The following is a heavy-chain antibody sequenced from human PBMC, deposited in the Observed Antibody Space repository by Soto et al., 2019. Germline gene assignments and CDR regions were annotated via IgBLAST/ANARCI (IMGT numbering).Heavy chain of an antibody. Sequence: QVQLVQSGAEVKKPGSSVKVSCKASGGTFSSYAISWVRQAPGQRLEWMGGIIPIFGTANYAQKFQGRVTITADKSTSTAYMELSSLRSEDTAVYYCARVYYDSSGYYSYGMDVWGQGTTVTVSS. CDR2: IIPIFGTA. J-gene: IGHJ6*02. D-gene: IGHD3-22*01. V-gene: IGHV1-69*06. CDR1: GGTFSSYA. CDR3: ARVYYDSSGYYSYGMDV.